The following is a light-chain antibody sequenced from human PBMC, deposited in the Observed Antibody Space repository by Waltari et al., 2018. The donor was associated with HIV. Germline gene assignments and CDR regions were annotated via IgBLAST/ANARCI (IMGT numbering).Light chain of an antibody. CDR3: TSYIHPTXRV. Sequence: QSXLTXPAXXSGSPGXSITITXTGTSXXXGAXXXVSWYQQHPGKAPKLIIYDVSNRPSGVSNRFSGSKSGNTASLTISGLQAEXEADYYCTSYIHPTXRVFGGGTKLTXL. CDR2: DVS. J-gene: IGLJ2*01. CDR1: SXXXGAXXX. V-gene: IGLV2-14*01.